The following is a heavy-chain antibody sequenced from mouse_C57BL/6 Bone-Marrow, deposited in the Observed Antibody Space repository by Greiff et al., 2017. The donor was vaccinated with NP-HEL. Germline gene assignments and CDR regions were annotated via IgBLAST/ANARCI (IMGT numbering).Heavy chain of an antibody. V-gene: IGHV5-6*01. J-gene: IGHJ2*01. D-gene: IGHD1-1*01. CDR3: ARHRYYGSSYFDY. Sequence: EVMLVESGGDLVKPGGSLKLSCAASGFTFSSYGMSWVRQTPDKRLEWVATISSGGSYTYYPDSVKGRFTISRDNAKKTLYLQMSSLKSEDTAMYYCARHRYYGSSYFDYWGQGTTLTVSS. CDR1: GFTFSSYG. CDR2: ISSGGSYT.